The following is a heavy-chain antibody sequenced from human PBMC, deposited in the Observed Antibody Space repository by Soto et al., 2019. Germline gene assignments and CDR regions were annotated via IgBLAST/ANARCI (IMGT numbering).Heavy chain of an antibody. CDR3: AREKWLVRRNDPFDI. CDR1: GYTFINYY. Sequence: QVQLVQSGAEVKKPGASVKVSCKASGYTFINYYMHWVRQAPGQGLEWMGIINPNGGSTTYAQKFQGRVNLTRDTSTNPVNMELSSLRSEDPAVYYCAREKWLVRRNDPFDIWGQGTMVTVSS. J-gene: IGHJ3*02. D-gene: IGHD6-19*01. CDR2: INPNGGST. V-gene: IGHV1-46*01.